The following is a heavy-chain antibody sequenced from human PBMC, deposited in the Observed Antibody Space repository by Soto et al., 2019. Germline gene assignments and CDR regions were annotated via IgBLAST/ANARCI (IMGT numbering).Heavy chain of an antibody. CDR1: GGSISSSSYY. Sequence: PSETLSLTCTVSGGSISSSSYYWGWIRQPPGKGLEWLGSIFYSGSTFYNPALKGRVTFSVDTSKNHFSLKLSSVTAADTAVYYCARHKTTMLTVVSAFDPWGQGTRVTVSS. CDR2: IFYSGST. J-gene: IGHJ5*02. D-gene: IGHD3-22*01. V-gene: IGHV4-39*02. CDR3: ARHKTTMLTVVSAFDP.